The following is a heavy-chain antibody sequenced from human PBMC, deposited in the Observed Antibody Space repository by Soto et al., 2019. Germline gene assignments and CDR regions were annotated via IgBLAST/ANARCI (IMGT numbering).Heavy chain of an antibody. CDR1: GFTFSGSA. Sequence: EVQLVESGGGLVQPGGSPKLSCAASGFTFSGSAMHWVRQASGKGLEWVGRIRSKANSYATAYAASVKGRFTISRDDSKNTAYLQMNCLKTEDTAVYYCTRLHTYACDYWGQGTLVTVSS. CDR2: IRSKANSYAT. CDR3: TRLHTYACDY. D-gene: IGHD2-2*01. V-gene: IGHV3-73*01. J-gene: IGHJ4*02.